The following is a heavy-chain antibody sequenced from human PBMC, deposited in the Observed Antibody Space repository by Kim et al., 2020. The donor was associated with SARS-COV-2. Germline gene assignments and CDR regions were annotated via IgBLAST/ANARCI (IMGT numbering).Heavy chain of an antibody. CDR3: ARASYSRLDSEAFDI. CDR2: IKQDGSEK. CDR1: GFTFSSYW. Sequence: GGSLRLSCAASGFTFSSYWMSWVRQAPGKGLEWVANIKQDGSEKYYVDSVKGRFTISRDNAKNSLYLQMNSLRAEDTAVYYCARASYSRLDSEAFDIWGQGTMVTVSS. J-gene: IGHJ3*02. V-gene: IGHV3-7*01. D-gene: IGHD6-13*01.